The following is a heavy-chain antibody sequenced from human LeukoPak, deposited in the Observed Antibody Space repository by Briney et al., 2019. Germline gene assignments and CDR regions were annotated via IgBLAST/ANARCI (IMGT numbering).Heavy chain of an antibody. V-gene: IGHV3-7*01. CDR1: GFTFSNCW. J-gene: IGHJ4*02. CDR2: INQDGSER. D-gene: IGHD6-13*01. Sequence: GGSLRLSCAASGFTFSNCWLGWVRQAPGKGLEWVANINQDGSERYFVDSVRGRFTISRDNAKNSLFLQINSLRAEDTAVYYCARESSRIAIGTLDFWGQGTLVTVSS. CDR3: ARESSRIAIGTLDF.